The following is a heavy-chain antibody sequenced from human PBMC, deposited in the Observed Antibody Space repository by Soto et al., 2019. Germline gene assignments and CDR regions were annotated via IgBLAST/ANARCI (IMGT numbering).Heavy chain of an antibody. CDR2: IYPGDSDT. J-gene: IGHJ6*02. CDR3: ARGSSSSWYYYYYYGMDV. D-gene: IGHD6-6*01. CDR1: GYSFTSYW. Sequence: PGESLKISCKGSGYSFTSYWIGRVRQMPGKGLEWMGIIYPGDSDTRYSPSFQGQVTISADKSISTAYLQWSSLKASDTAMYYCARGSSSSWYYYYYYGMDVWGQGTTVTVSS. V-gene: IGHV5-51*01.